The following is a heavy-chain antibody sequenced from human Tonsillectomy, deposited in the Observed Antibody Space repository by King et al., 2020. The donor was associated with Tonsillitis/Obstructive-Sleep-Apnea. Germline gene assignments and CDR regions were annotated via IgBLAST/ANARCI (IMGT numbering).Heavy chain of an antibody. CDR3: ATLSGPDSSGYPNYYGMDV. CDR1: GYTLTELS. J-gene: IGHJ6*02. CDR2: FDPEDGET. Sequence: QLVQSGAEVKKPGASVKVSCKVSGYTLTELSMHWVRQAPGKGLEWMGGFDPEDGETIYAQKFQGRVTMTEDTSTDTAYKELSSLRSEDTAVYYCATLSGPDSSGYPNYYGMDVWGQGTTVTVSS. D-gene: IGHD3-22*01. V-gene: IGHV1-24*01.